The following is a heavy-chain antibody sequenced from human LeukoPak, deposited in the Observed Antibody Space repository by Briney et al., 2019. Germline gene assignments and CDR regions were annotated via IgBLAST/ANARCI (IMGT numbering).Heavy chain of an antibody. CDR2: IWYDGSNE. D-gene: IGHD6-13*01. V-gene: IGHV3-33*01. CDR3: ARVGYSSSWYGEDGMDV. CDR1: GFTFSSYG. Sequence: GGSLRLSCAASGFTFSSYGMHWVRQAPGKGLEWVAVIWYDGSNEYYADSVKGRFTISRDNSKNTLYLQMNSLRAEDTAVYYCARVGYSSSWYGEDGMDVWGQGTTVTVSS. J-gene: IGHJ6*02.